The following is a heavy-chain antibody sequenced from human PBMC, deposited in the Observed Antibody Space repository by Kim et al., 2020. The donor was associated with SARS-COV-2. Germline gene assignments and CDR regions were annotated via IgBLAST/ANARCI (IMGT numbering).Heavy chain of an antibody. CDR3: AKMVIMDGYNYFYYYTMDV. D-gene: IGHD2-21*01. V-gene: IGHV3-23*01. CDR1: GFTFDTYA. Sequence: GGSLRLSCVASGFTFDTYAMSWVRQAPGKGLEWVSDISGGALNKFYADSVRGRFTISSDNSKDTLYLQMNSLRDEDTALYYCAKMVIMDGYNYFYYYTMDVWGQGTTVTVSS. CDR2: ISGGALNK. J-gene: IGHJ6*02.